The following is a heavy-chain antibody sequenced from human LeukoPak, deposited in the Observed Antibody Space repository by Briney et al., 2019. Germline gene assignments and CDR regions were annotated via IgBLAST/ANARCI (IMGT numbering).Heavy chain of an antibody. Sequence: GGSLRLSCAASGFTFSSYGMHWVRQAPGKGLEWVAVIWYDGSNKYCADSVKGRFTISRDNSKNTLYLQMNSLRAEDTAVYYCARDGSRGGNYFDYWGQGTLVTVSS. CDR3: ARDGSRGGNYFDY. CDR2: IWYDGSNK. D-gene: IGHD1-26*01. J-gene: IGHJ4*02. CDR1: GFTFSSYG. V-gene: IGHV3-33*01.